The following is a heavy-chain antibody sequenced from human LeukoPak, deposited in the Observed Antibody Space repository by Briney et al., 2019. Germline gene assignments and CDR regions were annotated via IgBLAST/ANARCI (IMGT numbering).Heavy chain of an antibody. CDR3: ARDLGRYCSSTSCYPWDY. J-gene: IGHJ4*02. Sequence: GGSLRLSCAASGFTFSSYAMSWVRQAPGKGLEWVSSISSSSYIYYADSVKGLFTISRDNAKNSLYLQMNSLRAEDTAVYYCARDLGRYCSSTSCYPWDYWGQGTLVTVSS. V-gene: IGHV3-21*01. CDR1: GFTFSSYA. D-gene: IGHD2-2*01. CDR2: ISSSSYI.